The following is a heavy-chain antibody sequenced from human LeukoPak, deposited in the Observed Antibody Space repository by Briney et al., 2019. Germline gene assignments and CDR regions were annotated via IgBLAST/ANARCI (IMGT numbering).Heavy chain of an antibody. CDR1: GFTFSHYG. V-gene: IGHV3-33*06. Sequence: GGSPRLSCAASGFTFSHYGLHWVRQAPGKGLEWVAVIWSDGSNKYYADSVKGRFTISRDDSKKTLYLQMSSLRGEDTAVYYCAKDAQRGFDYSNSLEYWGQGTLVTVSS. J-gene: IGHJ4*02. D-gene: IGHD4-11*01. CDR3: AKDAQRGFDYSNSLEY. CDR2: IWSDGSNK.